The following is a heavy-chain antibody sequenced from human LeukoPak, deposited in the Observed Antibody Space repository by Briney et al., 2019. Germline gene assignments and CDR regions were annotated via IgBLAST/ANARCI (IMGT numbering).Heavy chain of an antibody. CDR1: GFTFSSYG. J-gene: IGHJ3*02. D-gene: IGHD5-18*01. CDR2: IRYDGSNK. Sequence: SGGSLRLSCEASGFTFSSYGMHWVRQAPGKGLEWVAFIRYDGSNKYYADSVKGRFTISRDNSKNTLYLQMNSLRAEDTAVYYCARERGYSSSAFDIWGQGTMVTVSS. CDR3: ARERGYSSSAFDI. V-gene: IGHV3-30*02.